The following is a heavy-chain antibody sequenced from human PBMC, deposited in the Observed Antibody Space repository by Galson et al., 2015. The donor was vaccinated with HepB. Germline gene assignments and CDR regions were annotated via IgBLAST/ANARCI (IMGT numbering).Heavy chain of an antibody. D-gene: IGHD2-21*01. J-gene: IGHJ4*02. V-gene: IGHV3-48*01. CDR2: IRGTRSTT. CDR3: ARDTIVGLYFDY. CDR1: GFAFSSYS. Sequence: SLRLSCEASGFAFSSYSMTWVRQAPGQGLEWVAYIRGTRSTTNYADSVQGRFTISRDKAKHSLYLQMNSLRAEDTAVYYCARDTIVGLYFDYWGQGSLVTVSS.